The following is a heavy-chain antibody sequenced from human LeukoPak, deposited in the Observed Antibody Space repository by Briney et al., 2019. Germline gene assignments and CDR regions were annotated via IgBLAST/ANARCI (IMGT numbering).Heavy chain of an antibody. CDR2: ISGGGGNT. D-gene: IGHD4-23*01. V-gene: IGHV3-23*01. Sequence: PGGSLGLSCAGSGFTFSTYAMSWVRQAPGKGPEWVSAISGGGGNTYYAASVKGRFTISRDDSKNTMSLQMNSLRAEDTAVYYCAKSPYVGDHGGPSAWGQGTLVIVSS. J-gene: IGHJ5*02. CDR1: GFTFSTYA. CDR3: AKSPYVGDHGGPSA.